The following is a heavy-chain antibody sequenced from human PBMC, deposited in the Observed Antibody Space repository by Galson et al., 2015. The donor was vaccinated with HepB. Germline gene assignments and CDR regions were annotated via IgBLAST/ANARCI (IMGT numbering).Heavy chain of an antibody. CDR2: VSSGSTGK. V-gene: IGHV3-48*01. CDR3: ARNPSSYDYYSMDV. Sequence: SLRLSYAASGFSFNTWAVTWVRQAPGKGLDWVAYVSSGSTGKYYADSVKGRFTISRDNAKSSLYLYMNDLRAEDTAVYYCARNPSSYDYYSMDVWGQGTTVIVSS. J-gene: IGHJ6*02. CDR1: GFSFNTWA.